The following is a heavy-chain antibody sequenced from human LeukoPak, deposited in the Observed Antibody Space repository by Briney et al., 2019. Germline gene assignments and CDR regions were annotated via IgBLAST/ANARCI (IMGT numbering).Heavy chain of an antibody. Sequence: SSETLSLTCTVSGGSINNGGYYWSWIRQHPGKGLEWIGYIYYSGSSYYNPSLKSRLTISVDTSKNQFSLKLSSVTATDTAVYYCARDLGNSGYKLGRLDPWGQGTLVTVSS. CDR1: GGSINNGGYY. CDR2: IYYSGSS. J-gene: IGHJ5*02. CDR3: ARDLGNSGYKLGRLDP. D-gene: IGHD5-12*01. V-gene: IGHV4-30-4*01.